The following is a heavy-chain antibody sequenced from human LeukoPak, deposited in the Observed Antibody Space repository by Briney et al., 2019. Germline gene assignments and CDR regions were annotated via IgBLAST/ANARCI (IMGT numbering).Heavy chain of an antibody. CDR1: GGSISSSNW. D-gene: IGHD3-16*01. J-gene: IGHJ4*02. CDR3: ARGRSYEYGDYDY. Sequence: SETLSLTCAASGGSISSSNWWSWVRQPPGKGLEWIGEIYPKGTTNYNPSLKSRVIVSVDTSKNQFSLNLNSVTAADTALYYCARGRSYEYGDYDYWGQGTLVTVSS. V-gene: IGHV4-4*02. CDR2: IYPKGTT.